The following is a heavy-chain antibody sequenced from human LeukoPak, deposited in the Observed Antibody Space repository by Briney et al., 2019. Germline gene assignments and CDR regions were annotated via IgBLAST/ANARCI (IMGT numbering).Heavy chain of an antibody. Sequence: GASVKVSCKASGYTFTGYYMHWVRQAPGQGLEWMGWINPNSGGTNYAQKFQGRVTMTRDTSISTAYMELSRLRSDDTAVYYCARDRYYDSSGLDAFDIWGQGTMVTVSS. CDR2: INPNSGGT. D-gene: IGHD3-22*01. J-gene: IGHJ3*02. CDR3: ARDRYYDSSGLDAFDI. CDR1: GYTFTGYY. V-gene: IGHV1-2*02.